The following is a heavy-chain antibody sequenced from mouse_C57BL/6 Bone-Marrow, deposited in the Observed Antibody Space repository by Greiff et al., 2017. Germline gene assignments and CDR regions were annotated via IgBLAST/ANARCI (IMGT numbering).Heavy chain of an antibody. D-gene: IGHD2-12*01. J-gene: IGHJ4*01. CDR1: GYTFTSYW. Sequence: QVQLQQPGTELVKPGASVKLSCKASGYTFTSYWMHWVKQRPGQGLEWIGNINPSNGGTNYNEKFKSKATLTVDKSSSTAYMQRSSLTSEDSAVYYCARVDYTYYAMDYWGQGTSVTVSS. V-gene: IGHV1-53*01. CDR3: ARVDYTYYAMDY. CDR2: INPSNGGT.